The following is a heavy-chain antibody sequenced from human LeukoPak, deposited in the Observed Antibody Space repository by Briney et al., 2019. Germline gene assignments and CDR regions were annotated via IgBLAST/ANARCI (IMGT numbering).Heavy chain of an antibody. CDR3: ARVGDTSGYYYNFDY. Sequence: PSETLSLICSVSGDSISGHYWSWLRQPPGKALEWIAYIHYSGSTNYNPSLKSRVTISVDTSKNQFSLKVNSVTAADTAVYYCARVGDTSGYYYNFDYWGQGTLVTVSS. CDR1: GDSISGHY. V-gene: IGHV4-59*11. CDR2: IHYSGST. D-gene: IGHD3-22*01. J-gene: IGHJ4*02.